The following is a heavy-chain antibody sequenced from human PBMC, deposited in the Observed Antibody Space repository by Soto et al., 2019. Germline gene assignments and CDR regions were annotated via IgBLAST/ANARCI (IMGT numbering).Heavy chain of an antibody. CDR2: MNPSSGYT. D-gene: IGHD2-8*01. V-gene: IGHV1-8*02. CDR1: GYTFTGYY. J-gene: IGHJ4*02. CDR3: ARFVRHQLRTIDY. Sequence: GASVKVSCKASGYTFTGYYMHWVRQAPGQGLEWMGWMNPSSGYTGYPQKFQGRVTMTWDASISTAYMELSSLTSADTAVYYCARFVRHQLRTIDYWGQGALVTVSS.